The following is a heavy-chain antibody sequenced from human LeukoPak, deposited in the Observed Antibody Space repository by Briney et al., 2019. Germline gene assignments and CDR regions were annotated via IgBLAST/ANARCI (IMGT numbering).Heavy chain of an antibody. D-gene: IGHD2-2*02. CDR3: ARGTFVVVPAAIPTHHYYYYYYMDV. CDR1: GYTFTSYD. CDR2: MNPNSGNT. V-gene: IGHV1-8*01. Sequence: GASVKVSCKASGYTFTSYDINWVRQATGQGLEWMGWMNPNSGNTGYAQKFQGRVTMARNTSISTAYMELSSLRSEDTAVYYCARGTFVVVPAAIPTHHYYYYYYMDVWGKGTTVTVSS. J-gene: IGHJ6*03.